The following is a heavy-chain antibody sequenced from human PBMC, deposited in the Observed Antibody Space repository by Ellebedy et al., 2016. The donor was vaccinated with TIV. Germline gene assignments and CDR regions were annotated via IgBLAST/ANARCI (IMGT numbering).Heavy chain of an antibody. D-gene: IGHD2-15*01. CDR2: NNHSGRA. CDR3: ASGLQLDDVVVVAGYDY. J-gene: IGHJ4*02. Sequence: MPSETLSLTCAVSGGSLSGYYWGWIRPAPGKGLEWIGDNNHSGRANYNPSLKSRVTISGDTSKNHFSLKLSSVTAADTAVYYCASGLQLDDVVVVAGYDYWGQGTLVTVSS. V-gene: IGHV4-34*01. CDR1: GGSLSGYY.